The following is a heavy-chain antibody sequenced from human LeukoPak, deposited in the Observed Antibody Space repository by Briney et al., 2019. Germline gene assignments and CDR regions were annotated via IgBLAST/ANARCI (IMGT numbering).Heavy chain of an antibody. J-gene: IGHJ4*02. CDR1: GFTVSTNY. Sequence: PGGSLRLSCAASGFTVSTNYMNWVRQAPGKGLEWVSYITRSNSAKFYADSVKGRFTISRDNAENLLYLQMNSLRAEDTAVYYCTRDQEGSDYWGQGTLVTVSS. V-gene: IGHV3-48*01. CDR2: ITRSNSAK. CDR3: TRDQEGSDY.